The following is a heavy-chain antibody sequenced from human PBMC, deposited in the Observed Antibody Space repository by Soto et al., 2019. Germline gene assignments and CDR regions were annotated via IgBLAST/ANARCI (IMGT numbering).Heavy chain of an antibody. Sequence: SETLSLTCAVYGGSFSGYYWSWIRQPPGKGLEWIGEINHSGSTNYNPSLKSRVTISVDTSKNQFSLKLSSVTAADTAVYYCARGKVGPIRMDVCGQGHTVTVSS. V-gene: IGHV4-34*01. D-gene: IGHD1-26*01. CDR1: GGSFSGYY. CDR3: ARGKVGPIRMDV. CDR2: INHSGST. J-gene: IGHJ6*02.